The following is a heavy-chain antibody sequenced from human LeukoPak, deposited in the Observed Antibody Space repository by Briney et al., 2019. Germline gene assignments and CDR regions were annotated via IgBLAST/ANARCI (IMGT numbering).Heavy chain of an antibody. J-gene: IGHJ5*02. CDR3: ARVPVVVAAANWFDP. V-gene: IGHV1-2*02. D-gene: IGHD2-15*01. CDR1: GYTFTSYG. CDR2: INPNSGGT. Sequence: GASVKVSCKASGYTFTSYGISWVRQAPGQGLEWMGWINPNSGGTNYAQKFQGRVTMTRDTSISTAYMELSRLRSDDTAVYYCARVPVVVAAANWFDPWGQGTLVTVSS.